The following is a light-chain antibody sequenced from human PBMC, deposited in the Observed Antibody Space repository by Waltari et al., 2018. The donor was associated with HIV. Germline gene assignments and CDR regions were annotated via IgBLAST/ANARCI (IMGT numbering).Light chain of an antibody. Sequence: DVVMTQTPVSMLVTLGQSASAFCRSSQSLESTDGNTYLNWFHQRPGHPPRRLIYKVSNRDSGVPDRFGGSGSGTEFTLKITPVEAEDVGIYFCMQGTHFLTFGGGTKV. CDR1: QSLESTDGNTY. J-gene: IGKJ4*01. CDR2: KVS. CDR3: MQGTHFLT. V-gene: IGKV2-30*01.